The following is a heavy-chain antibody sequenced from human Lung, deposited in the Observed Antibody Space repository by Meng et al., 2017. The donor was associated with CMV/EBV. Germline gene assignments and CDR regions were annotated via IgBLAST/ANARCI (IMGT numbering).Heavy chain of an antibody. CDR1: GFTFSAYS. Sequence: ELQLVESGGGLVKSGGSMRLSCAASGFTFSAYSINWVRQASGKGPEWVASISDDSGFIYYADSVRGRFTVSRDNAKNSVYLHMSSLRAEDTAIYYCALSVKWGQGTLVTVSS. D-gene: IGHD5/OR15-5a*01. CDR2: ISDDSGFI. V-gene: IGHV3-21*01. J-gene: IGHJ4*02. CDR3: ALSVK.